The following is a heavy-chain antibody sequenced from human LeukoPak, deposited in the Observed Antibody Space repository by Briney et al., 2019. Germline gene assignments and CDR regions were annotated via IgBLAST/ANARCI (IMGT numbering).Heavy chain of an antibody. CDR3: ARVSVVYYYMDV. D-gene: IGHD4-23*01. Sequence: SETLSLTCTVSGGSIGSYYWSWIRQPPGKGLECIGYMYYSGGTNYNPSLKSRVTISVDTSNNQFSLKLSSVTAADTAVYYCARVSVVYYYMDVWGKGTTVTVSS. V-gene: IGHV4-59*01. CDR1: GGSIGSYY. CDR2: MYYSGGT. J-gene: IGHJ6*03.